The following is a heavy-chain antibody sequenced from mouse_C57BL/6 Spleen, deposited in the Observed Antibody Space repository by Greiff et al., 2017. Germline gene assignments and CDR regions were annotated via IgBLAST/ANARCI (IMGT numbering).Heavy chain of an antibody. J-gene: IGHJ4*01. D-gene: IGHD2-2*01. CDR1: GYTFTTYP. CDR2: FHPYNDDT. V-gene: IGHV1-47*01. CDR3: ATIYYGYDDGGYYAMDY. Sequence: QVQLKESGAELVKPGASVKMSCKASGYTFTTYPIEWMKQNHGKSLEWIGNFHPYNDDTKYNEKFKGKATLTVEKSSSTVYLELSRLTSDDSAVYYCATIYYGYDDGGYYAMDYWGQGTSVTVSS.